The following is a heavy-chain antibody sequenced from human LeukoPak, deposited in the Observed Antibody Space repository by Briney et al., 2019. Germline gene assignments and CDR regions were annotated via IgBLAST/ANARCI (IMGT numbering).Heavy chain of an antibody. J-gene: IGHJ3*02. V-gene: IGHV3-23*01. CDR3: AKRSGISQGHDAFDI. D-gene: IGHD1-1*01. Sequence: GGSLRLSCVASGLTFSRYAMSWVRQAPGQGLEWVSAISGSGSSTNYADSVKGRFTISRDNSKNILYLEMNSLRAEDTAVYYCAKRSGISQGHDAFDIWGQGTMVTVSS. CDR1: GLTFSRYA. CDR2: ISGSGSST.